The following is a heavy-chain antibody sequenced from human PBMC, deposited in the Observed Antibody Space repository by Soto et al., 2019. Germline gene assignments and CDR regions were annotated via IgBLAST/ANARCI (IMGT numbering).Heavy chain of an antibody. V-gene: IGHV4-59*01. CDR2: IYYSGST. D-gene: IGHD5-18*01. J-gene: IGHJ4*02. CDR1: GGSISSYY. Sequence: SETLSLTCTVSGGSISSYYWSWIRQPPGKGLEWIGYIYYSGSTHYNPSLQNRVTISIDTSKNQVSLKVNSVTAADTAVYYCARDHPHSYGVYYFDYWGQGTPVTV. CDR3: ARDHPHSYGVYYFDY.